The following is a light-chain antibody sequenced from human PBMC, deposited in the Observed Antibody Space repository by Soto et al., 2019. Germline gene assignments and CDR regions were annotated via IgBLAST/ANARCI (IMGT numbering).Light chain of an antibody. V-gene: IGKV3-11*01. CDR3: QQRSNWPLT. CDR2: AAS. CDR1: RGVSRY. J-gene: IGKJ4*01. Sequence: ETVLTQSPSSLSSSAEDRVTLSCRASRGVSRYLAWYQQKPGKAPRLVIYAASTRAAGIPARFSGSGSGTDFTLTISSLEPEDFAVYYCQQRSNWPLTFGGGTKVDIK.